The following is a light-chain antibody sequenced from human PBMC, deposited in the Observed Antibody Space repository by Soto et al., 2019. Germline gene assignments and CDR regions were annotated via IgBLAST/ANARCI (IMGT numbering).Light chain of an antibody. CDR2: VAS. CDR1: QSVSSNY. CDR3: QQYDNSPT. J-gene: IGKJ1*01. V-gene: IGKV3-20*01. Sequence: EIVLTQSPGTLSLSPGERATLSCRASQSVSSNYLGWYQQKPGQPPRLLIYVASSRAPGIPDRFSGSGSGTDFTLTISRLEPEDFAVYYCQQYDNSPTFGQGTKVDIK.